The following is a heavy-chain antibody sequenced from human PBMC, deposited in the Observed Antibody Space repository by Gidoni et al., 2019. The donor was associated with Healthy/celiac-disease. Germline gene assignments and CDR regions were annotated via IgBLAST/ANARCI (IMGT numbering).Heavy chain of an antibody. Sequence: EVQLVESGGGLVKPGGSLRLPCASSGFTFSNAWMSWVRQAPGKGLEWVGRIKSKTDGGTTDYAAPVKGRFTISRDDSKNTLYLQMNSLKTEDTAVYYCTTDPPGWNLALDYWGQGTLVTVSS. D-gene: IGHD1-7*01. V-gene: IGHV3-15*01. CDR1: GFTFSNAW. CDR2: IKSKTDGGTT. CDR3: TTDPPGWNLALDY. J-gene: IGHJ4*02.